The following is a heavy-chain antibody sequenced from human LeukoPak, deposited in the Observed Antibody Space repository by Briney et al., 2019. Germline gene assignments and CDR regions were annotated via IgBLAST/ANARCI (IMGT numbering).Heavy chain of an antibody. CDR3: AREAGATRYYYYYMDV. Sequence: GGSLRLSCAASGFTFSSYWMSWVRQAPGKGLEWVANIKQDGSEKYYVDSEKGRFTISRDNAKNSLYLQMNSLRAEDTAVYYCAREAGATRYYYYYMDVWGKGTTVTVSS. J-gene: IGHJ6*03. V-gene: IGHV3-7*01. CDR1: GFTFSSYW. D-gene: IGHD1-26*01. CDR2: IKQDGSEK.